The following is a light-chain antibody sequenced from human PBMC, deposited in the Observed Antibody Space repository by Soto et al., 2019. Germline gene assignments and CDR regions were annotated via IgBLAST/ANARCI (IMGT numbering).Light chain of an antibody. CDR1: QSVLYSPNNKNY. V-gene: IGKV4-1*01. J-gene: IGKJ1*01. CDR2: WAS. CDR3: QQYYTTPVT. Sequence: DIVMTQFPDSLAVSLGERATINCKSSQSVLYSPNNKNYLAWYQQKPGQPPKLLIYWASTRESGVSDRFSGSGSGTDFTLTISSLQAEDVAVYYCQQYYTTPVTFGQETKVEIK.